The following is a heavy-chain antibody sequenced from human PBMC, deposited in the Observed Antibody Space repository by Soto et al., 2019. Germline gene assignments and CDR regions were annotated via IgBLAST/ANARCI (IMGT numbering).Heavy chain of an antibody. V-gene: IGHV3-74*01. CDR3: ARDQLYYNDISGRPLNAFDV. J-gene: IGHJ3*01. CDR2: INSDGSST. Sequence: GGSLRLSCAASGFTFSSYWMHWVRQAPGKGLVCVSRINSDGSSTSYADSVKGRFTISRDNAKNSLYLQMNSLRAEDTAVYYCARDQLYYNDISGRPLNAFDVWGQGTMVTVSS. D-gene: IGHD3-22*01. CDR1: GFTFSSYW.